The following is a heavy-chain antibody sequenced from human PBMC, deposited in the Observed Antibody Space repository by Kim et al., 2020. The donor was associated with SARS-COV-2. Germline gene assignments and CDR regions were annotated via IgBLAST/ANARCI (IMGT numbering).Heavy chain of an antibody. Sequence: SETLSLTCAVSGDSIDNFNFYWDWVRQSPGKGLEWIGSIFYTGQPYYSPSLKSRVTLLLDTSVRHFSLTLASVTSTDSGVYFCARRRGSSSSGGDWFDSWGRGLLVTVSS. D-gene: IGHD3-10*01. CDR3: ARRRGSSSSGGDWFDS. V-gene: IGHV4-39*02. CDR2: IFYTGQP. CDR1: GDSIDNFNFY. J-gene: IGHJ5*01.